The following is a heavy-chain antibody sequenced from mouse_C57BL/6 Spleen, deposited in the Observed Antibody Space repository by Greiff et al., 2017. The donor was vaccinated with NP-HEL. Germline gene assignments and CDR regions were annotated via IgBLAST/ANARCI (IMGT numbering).Heavy chain of an antibody. J-gene: IGHJ4*01. Sequence: VKLQESGAELARPGASVKMSCKASGYTFTSYTMHWVKQRPGQGLEWIGYINPSSGYTKYNQKFKDKATLTADKSSSTAYMQLSSLTSEDSAVYYCARYFPNYYAMDYWGQGTSVTVSS. CDR2: INPSSGYT. V-gene: IGHV1-4*01. CDR3: ARYFPNYYAMDY. CDR1: GYTFTSYT.